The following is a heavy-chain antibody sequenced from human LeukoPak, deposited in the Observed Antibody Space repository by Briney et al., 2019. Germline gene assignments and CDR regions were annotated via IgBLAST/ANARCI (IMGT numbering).Heavy chain of an antibody. Sequence: SETLSLTCAVYGGSFSDYYWSWIRQPPGKGLEWIGEINHSGSTNYNPSLKSRVTISVDTSKNQFSLKLSSVTAADTAVYYCARFQYQLLSNWFDPWGQGTLVTVSS. D-gene: IGHD2-2*01. CDR1: GGSFSDYY. V-gene: IGHV4-34*01. CDR2: INHSGST. CDR3: ARFQYQLLSNWFDP. J-gene: IGHJ5*02.